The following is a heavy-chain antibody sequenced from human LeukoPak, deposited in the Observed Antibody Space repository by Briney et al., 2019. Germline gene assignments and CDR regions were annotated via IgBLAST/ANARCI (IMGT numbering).Heavy chain of an antibody. V-gene: IGHV4-34*01. CDR2: INHSGST. Sequence: SETLSLTCAVYGGSFSGYYWSLIRQPPGRGLEWIGEINHSGSTNYNPSLKSRVTISVDTSKNQFSLKLSSVTAADTAVYYCARCGHSYNTRTFDYWGQGTLVTVSS. J-gene: IGHJ4*02. CDR3: ARCGHSYNTRTFDY. CDR1: GGSFSGYY. D-gene: IGHD5-18*01.